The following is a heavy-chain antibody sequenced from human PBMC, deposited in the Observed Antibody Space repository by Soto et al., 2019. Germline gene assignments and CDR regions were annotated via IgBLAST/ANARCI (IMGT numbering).Heavy chain of an antibody. CDR2: IIPLFGTA. Sequence: QVQLVQSGADVKKPGSSVKVSCQASGVTFSSETLGWVRQAPGQGLEWVGGIIPLFGTASYAQKFQGRVTITADESTSTVYMELSSLRSDDTAVYFCATELGENPASPFDAWGQGTQVTVSS. J-gene: IGHJ4*02. V-gene: IGHV1-69*01. CDR3: ATELGENPASPFDA. D-gene: IGHD3-10*01. CDR1: GVTFSSET.